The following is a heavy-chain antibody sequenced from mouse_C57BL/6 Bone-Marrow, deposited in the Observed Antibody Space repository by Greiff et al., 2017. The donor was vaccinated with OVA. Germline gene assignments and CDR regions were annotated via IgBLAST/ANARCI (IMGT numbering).Heavy chain of an antibody. CDR1: GYTFTDYY. V-gene: IGHV1-19*01. CDR2: INPYNGGT. Sequence: VQLQQSGPVLVKPGASVKMSCKASGYTFTDYYMNWVKQSHGKSLEWIGVINPYNGGTSYNQKFKGKATLTVDKSSSTAYMELNSLTSEDSAVYYCARIITTVVAKDYWGQGTTLTVSS. CDR3: ARIITTVVAKDY. J-gene: IGHJ2*01. D-gene: IGHD1-1*01.